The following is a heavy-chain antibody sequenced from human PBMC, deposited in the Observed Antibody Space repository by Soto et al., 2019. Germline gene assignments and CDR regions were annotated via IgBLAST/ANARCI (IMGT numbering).Heavy chain of an antibody. J-gene: IGHJ6*02. CDR1: GFTFSSYW. D-gene: IGHD1-7*01. V-gene: IGHV3-74*01. Sequence: XGSLILSCAASGFTFSSYWMHWVRQAPGKGLVWVSRINSDGSSTSYADSVKGRFTISRDNAKNTLYLQMNSLRAEDTAVYYCAREVELTPYYYYGMDVWGQGYTVTVSS. CDR2: INSDGSST. CDR3: AREVELTPYYYYGMDV.